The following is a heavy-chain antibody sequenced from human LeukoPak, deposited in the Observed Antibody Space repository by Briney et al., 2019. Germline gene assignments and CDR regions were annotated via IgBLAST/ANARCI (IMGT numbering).Heavy chain of an antibody. CDR2: IYTSGGT. Sequence: PSETLSLTCTVSGGSISSYYWTWVRQHAGKGLEWIGRIYTSGGTNYNPSLKSRVTMSVDTSENRSSLKLTSVTAADTAVYYCARAPSYNSARLDVWGQGTTVTVSS. V-gene: IGHV4-4*07. D-gene: IGHD1-1*01. CDR3: ARAPSYNSARLDV. J-gene: IGHJ6*02. CDR1: GGSISSYY.